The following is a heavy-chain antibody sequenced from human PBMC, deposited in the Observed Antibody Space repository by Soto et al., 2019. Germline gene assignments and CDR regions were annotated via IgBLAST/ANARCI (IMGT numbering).Heavy chain of an antibody. CDR2: IFSSGTT. D-gene: IGHD3-10*01. CDR1: GDSISSGNKY. J-gene: IGHJ6*02. Sequence: LSLTCTVSGDSISSGNKYWSWIRQPPGKGLEWIGYIFSSGTTYYNPSLKSRLTMSLDASQNQFSLKLNSLTDADTAVYFCARVPSPFDYYYAMDVCGQGTTVTVS. V-gene: IGHV4-30-4*01. CDR3: ARVPSPFDYYYAMDV.